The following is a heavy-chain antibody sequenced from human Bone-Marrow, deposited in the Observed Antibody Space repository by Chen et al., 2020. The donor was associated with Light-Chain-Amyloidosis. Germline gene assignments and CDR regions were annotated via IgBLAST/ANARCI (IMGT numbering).Heavy chain of an antibody. D-gene: IGHD3-9*01. V-gene: IGHV3-23*04. CDR3: AKDISYDDILPGYPADADI. CDR1: GFAFSSYA. Sequence: EVQLVESGGGLLQRGGSLRLSCAASGFAFSSYAMSWVRQAPGKGLGWVSTMSGSGGSRYYGDSVKGRLTISRDNSKNALCLQMNSLRAEDTAVYYCAKDISYDDILPGYPADADIWGQGTMVTVSS. J-gene: IGHJ3*02. CDR2: MSGSGGSR.